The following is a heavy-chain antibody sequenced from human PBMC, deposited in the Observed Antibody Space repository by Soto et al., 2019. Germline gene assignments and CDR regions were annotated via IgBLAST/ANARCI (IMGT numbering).Heavy chain of an antibody. CDR1: GGSISSYY. V-gene: IGHV4-59*08. CDR3: ARQTSGDYAFDI. Sequence: SETLSLTCTVSGGSISSYYWSWIRQPPGKGLERIGYIYYSGSTNYNPSLKSRVTISVDTSKNQFSLKLSSVTAADTAVYYCARQTSGDYAFDIWGKGTMVTXPS. D-gene: IGHD4-17*01. J-gene: IGHJ3*02. CDR2: IYYSGST.